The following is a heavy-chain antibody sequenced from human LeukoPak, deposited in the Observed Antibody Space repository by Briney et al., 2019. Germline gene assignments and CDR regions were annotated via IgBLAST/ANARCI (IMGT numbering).Heavy chain of an antibody. CDR1: GFTFSSYT. J-gene: IGHJ4*02. Sequence: GGSLRLSCAASGFTFSSYTMNWVRQAPGKGLEWVSSISSSNTYIYYADSVKGRFTISRDNAKNSLFLQMNSLRPEDTAVYYCATDRAGWQPNFWGQGTLVTVSS. D-gene: IGHD6-19*01. CDR2: ISSSNTYI. CDR3: ATDRAGWQPNF. V-gene: IGHV3-21*01.